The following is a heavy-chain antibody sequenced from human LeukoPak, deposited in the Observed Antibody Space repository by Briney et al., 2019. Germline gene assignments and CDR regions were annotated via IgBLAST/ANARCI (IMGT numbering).Heavy chain of an antibody. CDR1: GGSISSYY. J-gene: IGHJ6*03. Sequence: SETLSLTCTVSGGSISSYYWSWIRQPPGEGLEWIGYIYYSGSTNYNPSLKSRVTISVDTSKNQFSLKLSSVTAADTAVYYCARGARFCSGGSCYYYYYYMDVWGKGTTVTASS. D-gene: IGHD2-15*01. CDR3: ARGARFCSGGSCYYYYYYMDV. CDR2: IYYSGST. V-gene: IGHV4-59*01.